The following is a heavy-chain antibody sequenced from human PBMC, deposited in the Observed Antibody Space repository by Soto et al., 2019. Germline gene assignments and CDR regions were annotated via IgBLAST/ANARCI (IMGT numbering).Heavy chain of an antibody. Sequence: SETLSLTCTVSGGSISSYYWSWIRQPPGKGLEWIGYIYYSGSTNYNPSLKSRVTISVDTSKNQFSLKLSSVTAADTAVYYCATARSGEDRLRTGYYYFDYWGQGTLVTVSS. V-gene: IGHV4-59*01. CDR2: IYYSGST. CDR3: ATARSGEDRLRTGYYYFDY. J-gene: IGHJ4*02. D-gene: IGHD2-21*02. CDR1: GGSISSYY.